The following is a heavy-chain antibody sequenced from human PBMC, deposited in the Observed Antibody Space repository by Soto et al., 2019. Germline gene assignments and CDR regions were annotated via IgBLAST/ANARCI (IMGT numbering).Heavy chain of an antibody. CDR2: INSDGSST. CDR3: AREYRGSRYFDY. D-gene: IGHD1-26*01. J-gene: IGHJ4*02. Sequence: PGGSLRLSCAASGFTFSSYWMHWVRQAPGKGLVWVSRINSDGSSTNYADSVKGRFTISRDNAKNTLYLQMNSLSAEDTAFYYCAREYRGSRYFDYWGRGTLVTVSS. V-gene: IGHV3-74*01. CDR1: GFTFSSYW.